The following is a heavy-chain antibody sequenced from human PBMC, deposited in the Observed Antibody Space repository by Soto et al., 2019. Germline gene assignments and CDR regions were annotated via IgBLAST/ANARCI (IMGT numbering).Heavy chain of an antibody. CDR3: ATRRVVLRFLEWTPGNWFDP. D-gene: IGHD3-3*01. J-gene: IGHJ5*02. CDR2: FDPEDGET. V-gene: IGHV1-24*01. Sequence: ASVKVSCKVSGYTLTELSMHWVRQAPGKGLEWMGGFDPEDGETIYAQKFQGRVTMTEDTSTDTAYMELSSLRSEDTAVYYCATRRVVLRFLEWTPGNWFDPWGQGTRVTVSS. CDR1: GYTLTELS.